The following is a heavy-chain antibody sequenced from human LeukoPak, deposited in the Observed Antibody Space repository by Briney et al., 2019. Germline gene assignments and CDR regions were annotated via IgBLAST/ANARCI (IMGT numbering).Heavy chain of an antibody. CDR2: INHSGST. V-gene: IGHV4-34*01. Sequence: SETLSLTCAVYGGSFSGYYWSWIRQPPGKGLEWIGEINHSGSTNYNPSLKSRVTISVDKSKNQFSLKLSSVTAADTAVYYCASSTVTRTYYYFDYWGQGTLVTVSS. D-gene: IGHD4-17*01. CDR3: ASSTVTRTYYYFDY. J-gene: IGHJ4*02. CDR1: GGSFSGYY.